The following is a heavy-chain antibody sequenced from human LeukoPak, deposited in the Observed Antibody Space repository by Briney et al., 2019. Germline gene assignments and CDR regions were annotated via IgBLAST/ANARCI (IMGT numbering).Heavy chain of an antibody. J-gene: IGHJ4*02. CDR2: ISSNGGST. V-gene: IGHV3-64*01. Sequence: GGSLRLSCAASGFTFSSYAMHWVRQAPGKGLEYVSAISSNGGSTYYVNSVKGRFTISRDNSKNTLYLQMGSLRAEDMAVYYCARGLASGSYYNPLFDYWGQGTLVTVSS. D-gene: IGHD3-10*01. CDR3: ARGLASGSYYNPLFDY. CDR1: GFTFSSYA.